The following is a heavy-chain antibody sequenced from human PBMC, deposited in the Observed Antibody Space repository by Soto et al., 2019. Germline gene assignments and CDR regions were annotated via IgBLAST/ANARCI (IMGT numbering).Heavy chain of an antibody. V-gene: IGHV3-21*01. J-gene: IGHJ4*02. CDR1: GFTFSSYS. CDR3: ARDPGYILGRYYCDY. D-gene: IGHD3-9*01. CDR2: ISSSSSYI. Sequence: EVQLVESGGGLVKPGGSLRLSCAASGFTFSSYSMNWVRQAPGKGLEWVSSISSSSSYIYYADSVKGRFTISRVNAKSSLYLQMNRLRAEDTAVYYCARDPGYILGRYYCDYWGQGTLVTVSS.